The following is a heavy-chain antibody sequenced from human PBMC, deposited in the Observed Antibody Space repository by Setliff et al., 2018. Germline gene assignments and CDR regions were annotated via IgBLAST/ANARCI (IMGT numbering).Heavy chain of an antibody. CDR3: ASPRLSYYDNGAFPSDAFDL. V-gene: IGHV4-34*01. Sequence: SSETLSLTCAVYGGSFSTYYWNWIRQPPGKGLEWIGEINHSGSTNYNPSLKSRVTISVDTSKNQFSLKLRSVTAADTAVYYCASPRLSYYDNGAFPSDAFDLWGQGTMVTV. D-gene: IGHD3-22*01. J-gene: IGHJ3*01. CDR2: INHSGST. CDR1: GGSFSTYY.